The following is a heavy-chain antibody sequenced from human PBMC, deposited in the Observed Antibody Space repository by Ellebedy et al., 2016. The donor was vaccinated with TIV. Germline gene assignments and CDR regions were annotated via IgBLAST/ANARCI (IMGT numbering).Heavy chain of an antibody. CDR2: VSSSNSYI. CDR1: GFTFSSYS. V-gene: IGHV3-21*01. CDR3: AREIIDFDY. J-gene: IGHJ4*02. Sequence: PGGSLRLSCAASGFTFSSYSMNWVRQAPGKGLEWVSSVSSSNSYIYYADSVKGRFTISRDNAKNSLYLQMNSLRVEDTAVHYCAREIIDFDYWGQGTLVTVSS.